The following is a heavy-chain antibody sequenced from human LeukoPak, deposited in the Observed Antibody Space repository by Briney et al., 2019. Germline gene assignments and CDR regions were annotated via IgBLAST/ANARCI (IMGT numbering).Heavy chain of an antibody. D-gene: IGHD2-2*03. CDR3: ARDSVDIVAVPGAILDYRFDY. J-gene: IGHJ4*02. CDR1: GYTFNNYG. V-gene: IGHV1-18*01. Sequence: GASVKVSCKASGYTFNNYGISWLRQAPGQGLEWMGWISAYNGNTNYAQKSQGGVTMTTDTSTSTAYMELRSLRSGDSALYYCARDSVDIVAVPGAILDYRFDYWGQGTLVTVSS. CDR2: ISAYNGNT.